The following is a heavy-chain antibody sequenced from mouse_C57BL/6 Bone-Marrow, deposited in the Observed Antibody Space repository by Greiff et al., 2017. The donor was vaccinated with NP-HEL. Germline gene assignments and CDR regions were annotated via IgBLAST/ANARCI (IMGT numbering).Heavy chain of an antibody. CDR3: AMGLPSSYYYAMDY. CDR2: INPSNGGT. CDR1: GYTFTSYW. D-gene: IGHD5-5*01. J-gene: IGHJ4*01. V-gene: IGHV1-53*01. Sequence: QVQLKESGTELVKPGASVKLSCKASGYTFTSYWMHWVKQRPGQGLEWIGNINPSNGGTNYNEKFKSKATLTVDKSSSTAYMQLSSLTSEDSAVYYCAMGLPSSYYYAMDYWGQGTSVTVSS.